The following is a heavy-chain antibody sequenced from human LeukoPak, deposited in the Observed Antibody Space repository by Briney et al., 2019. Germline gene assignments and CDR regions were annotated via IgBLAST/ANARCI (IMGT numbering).Heavy chain of an antibody. CDR3: ARDLGELGDY. CDR2: VSPGGGTT. J-gene: IGHJ4*02. D-gene: IGHD7-27*01. V-gene: IGHV3-23*01. Sequence: GGSLRLSCAVSGFAFGSEAMSWVRQSPARGLEWVASVSPGGGTTYYADHVRGRFTISRDNSKNTLYLQMNSLRAEDTAVYYCARDLGELGDYWGQGTLVTVSS. CDR1: GFAFGSEA.